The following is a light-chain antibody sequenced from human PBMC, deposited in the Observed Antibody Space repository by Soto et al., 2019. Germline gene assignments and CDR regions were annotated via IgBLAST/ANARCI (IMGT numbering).Light chain of an antibody. J-gene: IGKJ1*01. CDR3: QQYGSSPWT. V-gene: IGKV3-20*01. Sequence: ESVLTQYPGTLSLSPGGRATRSCRASQSVSSSYLVWHQQKPGQAPRLLIYAASRRATGIPDRFSGSGSGTDFTLTISRLEPEDFAVYYCQQYGSSPWTFGQGTKVDIK. CDR1: QSVSSSY. CDR2: AAS.